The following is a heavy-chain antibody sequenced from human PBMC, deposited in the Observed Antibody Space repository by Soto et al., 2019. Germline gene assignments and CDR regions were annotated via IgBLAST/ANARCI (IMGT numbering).Heavy chain of an antibody. CDR1: GGSFSSDSFI. CDR2: INYSGTT. D-gene: IGHD1-26*01. Sequence: PSETLSLTCSVSGGSFSSDSFIWSWVRQFPGKGLEWIGYINYSGTTYYNPSLRSRITMSVDTSKNQFSLNLSSVTAAATAVYYCARDHKWDGMDVWGQGTTVTVSS. CDR3: ARDHKWDGMDV. J-gene: IGHJ6*02. V-gene: IGHV4-31*03.